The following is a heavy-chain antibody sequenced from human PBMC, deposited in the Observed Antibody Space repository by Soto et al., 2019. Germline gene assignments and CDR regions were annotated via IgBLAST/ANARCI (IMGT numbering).Heavy chain of an antibody. D-gene: IGHD4-4*01. CDR2: FDHEDGET. CDR3: ATGQLTTVTTRYFDY. J-gene: IGHJ4*02. CDR1: GYTLTELS. V-gene: IGHV1-24*01. Sequence: GASVKVSCKVSGYTLTELSMHWVRQAPGKGLEWMGGFDHEDGETIYAQKSQGRVPMTEDTSTDTDYMELSSLRSEATDVYYCATGQLTTVTTRYFDYWGQGTLVTVSS.